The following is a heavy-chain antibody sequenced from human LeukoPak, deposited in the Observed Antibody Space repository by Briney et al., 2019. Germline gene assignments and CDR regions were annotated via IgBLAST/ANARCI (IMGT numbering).Heavy chain of an antibody. V-gene: IGHV1-8*01. J-gene: IGHJ5*02. D-gene: IGHD2-2*01. CDR1: GYTFTSYD. CDR2: MNPNSGDT. Sequence: ASVKVSCKASGYTFTSYDINWVRQAPGQGLEWVGWMNPNSGDTDYAQKFRGRVTMTRNTSISTAYIELSSLRSDDTAVYYCARVTRRGSMFDPWGQGTLVTVSS. CDR3: ARVTRRGSMFDP.